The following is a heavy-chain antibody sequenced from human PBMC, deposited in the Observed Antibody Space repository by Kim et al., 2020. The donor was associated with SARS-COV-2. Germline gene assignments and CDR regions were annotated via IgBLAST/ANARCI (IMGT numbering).Heavy chain of an antibody. V-gene: IGHV5-51*01. CDR2: IYPGDSDT. Sequence: GESLKISCKGSGYSFTSYWIGWVRQMPGKGLEWMGIIYPGDSDTRYIPSFQGQVTISADKSISTAYLQWSSLKASDTAMYYCARRHYYGSGSLYNWFDPWGQGTLVTVSS. J-gene: IGHJ5*02. CDR1: GYSFTSYW. CDR3: ARRHYYGSGSLYNWFDP. D-gene: IGHD3-10*01.